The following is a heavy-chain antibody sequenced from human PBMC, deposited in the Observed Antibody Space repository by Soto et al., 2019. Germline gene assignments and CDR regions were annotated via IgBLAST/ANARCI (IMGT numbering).Heavy chain of an antibody. D-gene: IGHD6-6*01. V-gene: IGHV4-39*01. CDR3: ARRGWGSSSFFDY. CDR1: GASITSLYYY. J-gene: IGHJ4*02. Sequence: SETLSLTCTVSGASITSLYYYWDWIRQPPGKGLEWIGSSYHSGSTYYAPSLMSRVAMSVDTSKNQFSLKLNSVTAADTAVYYCARRGWGSSSFFDYWGQGTLVTVSS. CDR2: SYHSGST.